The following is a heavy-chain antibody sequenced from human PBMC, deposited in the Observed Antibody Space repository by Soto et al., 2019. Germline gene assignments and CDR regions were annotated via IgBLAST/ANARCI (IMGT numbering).Heavy chain of an antibody. D-gene: IGHD5-18*01. CDR2: IDPSDSYT. Sequence: GESLKISCKGSGYSFTSYWISWVRQMPGKGLEWMGRIDPSDSYTNYSPSFQGHVTISADKSISTAYLQWSSLKASDTAMYYCARRENVDTAMATLIDYWGQGTLVTVSS. V-gene: IGHV5-10-1*01. CDR1: GYSFTSYW. J-gene: IGHJ4*02. CDR3: ARRENVDTAMATLIDY.